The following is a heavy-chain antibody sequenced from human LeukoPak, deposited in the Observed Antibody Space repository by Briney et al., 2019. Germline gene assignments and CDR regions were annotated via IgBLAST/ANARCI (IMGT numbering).Heavy chain of an antibody. CDR1: GFTFSSYW. Sequence: GGSLRLSCAASGFTFSSYWMSWVRQAPGKGLEWVANIKQDGSEKYYVDSVKGRFTISRDNAKNSLYLQMNSLRAEDTAVYYCAGDGDGYSYPYYYGMDVWGQGTTVTVSS. J-gene: IGHJ6*02. D-gene: IGHD5-18*01. CDR2: IKQDGSEK. CDR3: AGDGDGYSYPYYYGMDV. V-gene: IGHV3-7*01.